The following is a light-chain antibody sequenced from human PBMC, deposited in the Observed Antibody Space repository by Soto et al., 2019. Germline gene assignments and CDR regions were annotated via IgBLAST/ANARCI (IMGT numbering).Light chain of an antibody. Sequence: QSVLTQPPSASGTPGQRVTISCSGSSSNIGRNTVNWYQQVPGTAPKLLIYNNNQRPSGVPERFSGSKSGTSASLAIIGLQSEDEADYYCAAWDDGLNGSVFGAGTKLTVL. J-gene: IGLJ1*01. CDR1: SSNIGRNT. CDR3: AAWDDGLNGSV. CDR2: NNN. V-gene: IGLV1-44*01.